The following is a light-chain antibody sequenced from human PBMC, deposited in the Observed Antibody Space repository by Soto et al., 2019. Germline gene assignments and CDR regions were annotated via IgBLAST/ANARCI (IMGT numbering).Light chain of an antibody. CDR3: QHYGSALPYT. J-gene: IGKJ2*01. V-gene: IGKV3-20*01. CDR1: QSIRSTY. CDR2: GAS. Sequence: EIVLTQSPGTLSLSPGEGATLSCRASQSIRSTYLAWYQQKPGQAPRLLIYGASSRATGIPDRFSGSGSGTDFSLTISRLEPEDFAVYYCQHYGSALPYTFGQGTKLEIK.